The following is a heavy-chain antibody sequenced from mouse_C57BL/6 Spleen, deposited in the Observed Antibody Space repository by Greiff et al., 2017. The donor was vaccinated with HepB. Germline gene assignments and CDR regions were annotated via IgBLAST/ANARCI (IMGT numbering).Heavy chain of an antibody. V-gene: IGHV1-80*01. J-gene: IGHJ2*01. CDR3: ARREYYYGSSSFDY. D-gene: IGHD1-1*01. Sequence: QVQLQQSGAELVKPGASVKISCKASGYAFSRYWMNWVKQRPGKGLEWIGQIYPGDGDTNYNGKFKGKATLTADKSSSTAYMQLSSLTSEDSAVYFCARREYYYGSSSFDYWGQGTTLTVSS. CDR1: GYAFSRYW. CDR2: IYPGDGDT.